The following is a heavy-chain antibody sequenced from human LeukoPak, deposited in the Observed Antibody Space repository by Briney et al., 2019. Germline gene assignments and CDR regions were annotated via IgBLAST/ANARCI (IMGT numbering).Heavy chain of an antibody. J-gene: IGHJ4*02. CDR3: ARSRGYDTRDFDY. D-gene: IGHD5-12*01. CDR2: ISSSGGST. V-gene: IGHV3-64*01. CDR1: GVSFSSYH. Sequence: PGGSLRLSCAASGVSFSSYHMHWVRQAPGKGLEYVSGISSSGGSTYYANSVKGRFTISRDNSKNTLYLQMGSLRVEDMAVYYCARSRGYDTRDFDYWGQGTLVTVSS.